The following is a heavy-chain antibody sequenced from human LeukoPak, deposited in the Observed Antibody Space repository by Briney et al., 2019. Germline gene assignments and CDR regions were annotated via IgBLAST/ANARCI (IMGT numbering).Heavy chain of an antibody. V-gene: IGHV3-23*01. CDR3: AKGYYASGSSLSAFDY. D-gene: IGHD3-10*01. CDR2: IRSSGDSA. Sequence: GGSLRLSCAASGFTFSGYAMNWVRQAPGKGLEWVSVIRSSGDSAYYADFVKGRFTISRDNSKNTLYLQMNSLRAEDTAVYYCAKGYYASGSSLSAFDYWGQGTLVTVSS. CDR1: GFTFSGYA. J-gene: IGHJ4*02.